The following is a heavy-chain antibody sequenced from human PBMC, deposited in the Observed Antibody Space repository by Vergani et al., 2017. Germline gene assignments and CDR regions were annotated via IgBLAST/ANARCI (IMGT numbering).Heavy chain of an antibody. CDR3: ARWDYGDSGDSFDI. CDR1: GGSISSYY. Sequence: QVQLPQWGAGLLKPSETLSLTCAVYGGSISSYYWSWIRQPAGKGLEWIGRIYTSGSTNYNPSLKSRVTMSLDTSKNQFSLKLSSVTAADTAVYYCARWDYGDSGDSFDIWGQGTMVTVSS. CDR2: IYTSGST. V-gene: IGHV4-59*10. D-gene: IGHD4-17*01. J-gene: IGHJ3*02.